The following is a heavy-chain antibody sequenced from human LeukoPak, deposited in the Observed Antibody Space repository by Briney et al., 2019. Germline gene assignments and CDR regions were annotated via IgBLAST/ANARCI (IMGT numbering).Heavy chain of an antibody. CDR3: ARNVSGQYFDI. Sequence: GGSLRLSCAASGFIFSSYAMIWVRQAPGKGLECISAISGSGDSTYYADSVKGRFTISRDNSKNTLYLQMNSLSAEDTAVYYCARNVSGQYFDIWGRGTLVTVSS. J-gene: IGHJ2*01. CDR1: GFIFSSYA. V-gene: IGHV3-23*01. CDR2: ISGSGDST. D-gene: IGHD2/OR15-2a*01.